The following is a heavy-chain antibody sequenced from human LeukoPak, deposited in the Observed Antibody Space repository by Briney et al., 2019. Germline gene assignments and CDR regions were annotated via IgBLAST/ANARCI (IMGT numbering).Heavy chain of an antibody. CDR1: GFTFSSYS. V-gene: IGHV3-21*01. CDR3: ARDVIAVAGYVDY. CDR2: ISSSSSYI. D-gene: IGHD6-19*01. Sequence: PGRSLRLSCAASGFTFSSYSMNWVRQAPGKGLEWVSSISSSSSYIYYADSVKGRFTISRDNAKNSLYLQMNSLRAEDTAVYYCARDVIAVAGYVDYWGQGTLVTVSS. J-gene: IGHJ4*02.